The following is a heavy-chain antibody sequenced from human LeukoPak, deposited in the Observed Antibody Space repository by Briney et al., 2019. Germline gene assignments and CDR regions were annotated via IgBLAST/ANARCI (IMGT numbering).Heavy chain of an antibody. J-gene: IGHJ3*02. Sequence: SETLSLTCAVSGYSISSGYYWGWIRQPPVKGLEWIGSIYHSGSTYYNPSLKSRVTISVDTSKNQFSLKLSSVTAADTAVYYCARQAYCSSTSCSETDAFDIWGQGTMVTVSS. V-gene: IGHV4-38-2*01. D-gene: IGHD2-2*01. CDR2: IYHSGST. CDR1: GYSISSGYY. CDR3: ARQAYCSSTSCSETDAFDI.